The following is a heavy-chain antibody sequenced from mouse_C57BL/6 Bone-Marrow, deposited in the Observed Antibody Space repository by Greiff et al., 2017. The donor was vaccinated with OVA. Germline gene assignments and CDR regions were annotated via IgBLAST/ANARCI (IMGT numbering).Heavy chain of an antibody. CDR1: GYTFTSYW. CDR3: ARRRTGRMDY. D-gene: IGHD4-1*01. V-gene: IGHV1-64*01. Sequence: VQLKQPGAELVKPGASVKLSCKASGYTFTSYWMHWVKQRPGQGLEWIGMIHPNSGSTNYNEKFKSKATLTVDKSSSTAYMQLSSLTSEDSAVYYCARRRTGRMDYWGQGTSVTVSS. J-gene: IGHJ4*01. CDR2: IHPNSGST.